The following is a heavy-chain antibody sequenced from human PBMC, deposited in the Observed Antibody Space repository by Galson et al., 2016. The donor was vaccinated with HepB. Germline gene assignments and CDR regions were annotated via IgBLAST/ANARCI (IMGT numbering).Heavy chain of an antibody. Sequence: SETLSLTCNVSGGSISSYFWSWIRQSPGKGLAWIGYIYKSGSTSYSPSLKSRVTLSVDTSKNQFSLKLRSVTAAETAVYYFARGVTGTPYFDFWGQGALVTGSS. J-gene: IGHJ4*02. CDR2: IYKSGST. CDR3: ARGVTGTPYFDF. V-gene: IGHV4-59*01. CDR1: GGSISSYF. D-gene: IGHD2-21*02.